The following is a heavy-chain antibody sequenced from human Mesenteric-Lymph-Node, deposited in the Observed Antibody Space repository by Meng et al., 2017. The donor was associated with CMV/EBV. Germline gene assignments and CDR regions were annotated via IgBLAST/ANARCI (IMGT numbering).Heavy chain of an antibody. CDR2: ISSSHDDI. CDR1: GFTFSSYS. V-gene: IGHV3-21*01. CDR3: ARDRLGIYGMDV. D-gene: IGHD1-26*01. J-gene: IGHJ6*02. Sequence: GGSLRLSCAASGFTFSSYSMNWVRQAPGKGLEWVSSISSSHDDIDYTDSVKGRFTMSRDNAKNSLYLQMNSLRAEDTAVYYCARDRLGIYGMDVWGQGTTVTVSS.